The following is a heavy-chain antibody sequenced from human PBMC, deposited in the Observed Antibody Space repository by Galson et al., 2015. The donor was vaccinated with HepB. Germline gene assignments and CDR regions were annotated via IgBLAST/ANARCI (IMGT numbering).Heavy chain of an antibody. V-gene: IGHV3-7*03. CDR1: AFTFRSYW. Sequence: SLRLSCAASAFTFRSYWMTWVRQAPGKGLEWVANIKPDGSEKYYLDSVKGRFTISRDNARNSLYLQMNSLRSDDTAVYYCARSSVAVPGDDYWGQGTLVTVSS. CDR2: IKPDGSEK. J-gene: IGHJ4*02. D-gene: IGHD6-19*01. CDR3: ARSSVAVPGDDY.